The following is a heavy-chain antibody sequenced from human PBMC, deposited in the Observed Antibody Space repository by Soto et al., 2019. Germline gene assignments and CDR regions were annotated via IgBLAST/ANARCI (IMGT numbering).Heavy chain of an antibody. J-gene: IGHJ6*02. D-gene: IGHD2-15*01. V-gene: IGHV2-5*02. Sequence: QITLKESGPTLVKPTQTLTLTCTFSGFSLSTSGVGVGWIRQPPGKALEWLALIYWDDDKRYSPSLTSRLTTIKFTXXNQVVLTLTNMDPVDTATYYCAHVLVVVANYGMDVWGQGTTVTVSS. CDR1: GFSLSTSGVG. CDR2: IYWDDDK. CDR3: AHVLVVVANYGMDV.